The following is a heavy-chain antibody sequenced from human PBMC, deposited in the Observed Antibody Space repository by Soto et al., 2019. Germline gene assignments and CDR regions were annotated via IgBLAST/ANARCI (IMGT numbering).Heavy chain of an antibody. CDR2: VNPSGGHT. CDR1: GDTFTDYY. Sequence: QVQLMQSGAEVKKPGASVKVSCKASGDTFTDYYIHWVRQAPGQGLEWMGTVNPSGGHTTYAQHCLGRVTMTRDRPTSTLYMELTSLTSDDTGIYYCARGGHVVVVTAALDYWGQGPLVTVSS. J-gene: IGHJ4*02. D-gene: IGHD2-21*02. CDR3: ARGGHVVVVTAALDY. V-gene: IGHV1-46*01.